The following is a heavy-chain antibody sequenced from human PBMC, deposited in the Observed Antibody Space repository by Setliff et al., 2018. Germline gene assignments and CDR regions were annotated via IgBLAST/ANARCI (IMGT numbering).Heavy chain of an antibody. CDR3: ATLLANYGSGMDV. J-gene: IGHJ6*02. CDR1: GSSIISDYY. Sequence: SETPSLTCAVSGSSIISDYYWVWIRQPPGRGLEWIGSIFQSGNTYYNPSLKSRVTISVDTSKNQFSLKVNSVTAADTAVYYCATLLANYGSGMDVWGQGTTVTVSS. D-gene: IGHD3-10*01. V-gene: IGHV4-38-2*01. CDR2: IFQSGNT.